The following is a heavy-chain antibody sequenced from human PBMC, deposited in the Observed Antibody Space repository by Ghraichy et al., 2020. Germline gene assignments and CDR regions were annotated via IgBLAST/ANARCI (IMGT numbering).Heavy chain of an antibody. J-gene: IGHJ6*02. V-gene: IGHV1-18*01. D-gene: IGHD1-26*01. CDR2: ISAYNGNT. CDR3: ARDVELPYGMDV. Sequence: ASVKVSCKASGYTFNSYGISWVRQAPGQGLEWIGWISAYNGNTNYAQKLQGRVTMTTDTSTSTAYMELRSLRSDDTAVYYCARDVELPYGMDVWGQGTTVTVSS. CDR1: GYTFNSYG.